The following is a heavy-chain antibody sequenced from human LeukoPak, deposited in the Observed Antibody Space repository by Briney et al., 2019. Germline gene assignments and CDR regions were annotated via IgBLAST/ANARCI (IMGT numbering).Heavy chain of an antibody. Sequence: GESLKISCKASGYIFTSYWIGWVRQMPGKGLEWMGIIYPIDSDTRYSPSFQGQVTISADKAISTAYLQWSSLKASDTAIYYCARVGSSSWYDFDYWGQGTLVTVSS. D-gene: IGHD6-13*01. CDR2: IYPIDSDT. CDR3: ARVGSSSWYDFDY. CDR1: GYIFTSYW. V-gene: IGHV5-51*01. J-gene: IGHJ4*02.